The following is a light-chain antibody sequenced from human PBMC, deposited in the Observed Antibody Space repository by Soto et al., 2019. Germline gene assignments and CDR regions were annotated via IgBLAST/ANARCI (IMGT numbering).Light chain of an antibody. J-gene: IGKJ5*01. V-gene: IGKV3-11*01. CDR3: QQRKHWPLT. CDR2: DAS. CDR1: QSIGSL. Sequence: EVILTQSPATLSLSPGERVTLSCRASQSIGSLLGWYQHKPGQAPRLVIFDASNRATGVPARFSGSGSGTDFTLTIGSLEPEDVAVYYCQQRKHWPLTFGQGRLLEVK.